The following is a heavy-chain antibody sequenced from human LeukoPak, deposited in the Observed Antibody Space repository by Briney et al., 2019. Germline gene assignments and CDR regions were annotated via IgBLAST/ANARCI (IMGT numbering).Heavy chain of an antibody. V-gene: IGHV1-2*06. D-gene: IGHD6-13*01. CDR2: INPNSGGT. CDR1: GYTFTGYY. CDR3: ARDRKDSSGAAAGTYYYYGMDV. J-gene: IGHJ6*02. Sequence: ASVKVSCKASGYTFTGYYMHWVRQAPGQGLEWMGRINPNSGGTNYAQKFQGRVTITADESTSTAYMELSSLRSEDTAVYYCARDRKDSSGAAAGTYYYYGMDVWGQGTTVTVSS.